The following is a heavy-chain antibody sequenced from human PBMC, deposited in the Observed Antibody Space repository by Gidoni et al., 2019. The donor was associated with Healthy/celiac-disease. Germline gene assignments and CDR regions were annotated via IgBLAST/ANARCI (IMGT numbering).Heavy chain of an antibody. CDR1: GFTFSEAW. V-gene: IGHV3-15*01. D-gene: IGHD2-15*01. CDR2: IKSKTAGGTT. CDR3: TTGAPDIVVVVAATQSYFYY. J-gene: IGHJ4*02. Sequence: EVQLVESGGGLVKHGGSLGLSCAASGFTFSEAWMRWVRQAPGKGLEWFGRIKSKTAGGTTDYAAPVKGSFTISRDDSNNTLYRQMTSLTTEDTAVYYCTTGAPDIVVVVAATQSYFYYWGQGTLVTVSS.